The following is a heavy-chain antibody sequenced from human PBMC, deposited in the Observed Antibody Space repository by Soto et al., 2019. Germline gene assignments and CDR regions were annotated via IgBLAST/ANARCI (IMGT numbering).Heavy chain of an antibody. J-gene: IGHJ4*02. CDR2: ISAYDGNT. Sequence: ASVKVSCKASGYTFTSYGISWVRQAPGQGLEWMGWISAYDGNTNYAQKLQGRVTMTTDTSTSTAYMELRSLRSDDTAVYYCARTILTGYYSHPDFDYWGPGTLVTVSS. V-gene: IGHV1-18*01. CDR3: ARTILTGYYSHPDFDY. CDR1: GYTFTSYG. D-gene: IGHD3-9*01.